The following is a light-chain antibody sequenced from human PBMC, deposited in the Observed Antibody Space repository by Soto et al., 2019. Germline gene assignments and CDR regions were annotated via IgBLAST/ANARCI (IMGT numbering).Light chain of an antibody. Sequence: EIVMTQSPATLSVSPGERATLSCRASQSISSNIAWYQQKPGQAPRLLIYGASTRATDIPARFSGSGSGTEFTLTITSLQSEDSAVYYCQQYNNWPRTFGQGTKVDI. CDR1: QSISSN. V-gene: IGKV3-15*01. CDR2: GAS. CDR3: QQYNNWPRT. J-gene: IGKJ1*01.